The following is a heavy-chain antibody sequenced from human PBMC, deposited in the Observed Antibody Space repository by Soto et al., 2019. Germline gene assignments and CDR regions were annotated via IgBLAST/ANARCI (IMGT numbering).Heavy chain of an antibody. V-gene: IGHV3-74*01. D-gene: IGHD3-22*01. CDR1: GFPFSSYW. Sequence: EVQLVESGGGLVQPGESLTLSCAASGFPFSSYWMHWVRQAPGKGLVWVSRIKSDGSGTYYADSVQDRFTISRDNARNTLYLHMNSLRVEATAVYFCARGYGDRYDGNGYLGRHWGQGTLVTVSS. CDR3: ARGYGDRYDGNGYLGRH. CDR2: IKSDGSGT. J-gene: IGHJ4*02.